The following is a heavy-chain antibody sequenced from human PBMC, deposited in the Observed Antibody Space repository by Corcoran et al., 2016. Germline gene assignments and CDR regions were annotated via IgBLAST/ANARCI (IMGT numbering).Heavy chain of an antibody. CDR2: IYYSGST. CDR3: AREGTPRSRPAVDP. D-gene: IGHD2-2*01. CDR1: GGSISSGGYY. V-gene: IGHV4-31*03. J-gene: IGHJ5*02. Sequence: QVQLQESGPGLVKPSQTLSLTCTVSGGSISSGGYYWSWIRQHPGKGLEWIGYIYYSGSTYYNPSLKSRVTIAVDTSKNQFSLKLSSGTAADTAVYYCAREGTPRSRPAVDPWGQGTLVTVSS.